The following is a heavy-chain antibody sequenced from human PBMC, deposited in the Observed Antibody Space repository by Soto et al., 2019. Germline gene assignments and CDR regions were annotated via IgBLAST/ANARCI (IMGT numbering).Heavy chain of an antibody. CDR3: TRDAKYYDILTGYFVNDY. Sequence: QVQLMQSGAEVKKPGASVKVSCKASGYTFRNFGISWVRQAPGQGLEWLGWISTDNGNTKYAQNFHDRVTMTTDTATNTAYMELRSLRSDHTAVYYCTRDAKYYDILTGYFVNDYWGQGTLVTVSS. D-gene: IGHD3-9*01. J-gene: IGHJ4*02. CDR2: ISTDNGNT. V-gene: IGHV1-18*01. CDR1: GYTFRNFG.